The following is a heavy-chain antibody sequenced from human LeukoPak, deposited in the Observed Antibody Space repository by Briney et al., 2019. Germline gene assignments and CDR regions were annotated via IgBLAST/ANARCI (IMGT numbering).Heavy chain of an antibody. CDR2: INHSGST. J-gene: IGHJ4*02. V-gene: IGHV4-34*01. CDR1: GGSFSGYY. Sequence: SETLSLTCAAYGGSFSGYYWSWIRQPPGKGLEWIGEINHSGSTNYNPSLKSRVTISVDTSKNQFSLKLSSVTAADTAVYYCARGRIAVAGPNFDYWGQVTLVTVSS. D-gene: IGHD6-19*01. CDR3: ARGRIAVAGPNFDY.